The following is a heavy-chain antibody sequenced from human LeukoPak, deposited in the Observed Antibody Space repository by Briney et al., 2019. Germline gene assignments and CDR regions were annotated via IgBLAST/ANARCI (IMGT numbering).Heavy chain of an antibody. CDR2: IYYSGST. CDR1: GGSISSSSYY. V-gene: IGHV4-39*07. CDR3: ARSSPPDMALYYYYYMDV. J-gene: IGHJ6*03. Sequence: SETLSLTCTVSGGSISSSSYYRGWIRQPPGKGLEWIGSIYYSGSTYYNPSLKSRVTISVDTSKNQFSLKLSSVTAADTAVYYCARSSPPDMALYYYYYMDVWGKGTTVTISS. D-gene: IGHD3-9*01.